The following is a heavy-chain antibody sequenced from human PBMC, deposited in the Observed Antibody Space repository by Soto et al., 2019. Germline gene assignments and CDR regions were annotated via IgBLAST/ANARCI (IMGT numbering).Heavy chain of an antibody. Sequence: GESLKISCAASGFTFSSYGMHWVRQAPGKGLEWVAVISYDGSNKYYADSVKGRFTISRDNSKNTLYLQMNSLRAEDTAVYYCAKEGAAAGTFDYWGQGTLVTVSS. J-gene: IGHJ4*02. CDR2: ISYDGSNK. CDR1: GFTFSSYG. V-gene: IGHV3-30*18. CDR3: AKEGAAAGTFDY. D-gene: IGHD6-13*01.